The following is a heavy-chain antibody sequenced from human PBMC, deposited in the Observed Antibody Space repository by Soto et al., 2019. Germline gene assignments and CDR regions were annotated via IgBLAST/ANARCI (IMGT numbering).Heavy chain of an antibody. CDR2: ISGYNGNT. Sequence: ASVKVSCKASGYTFTDYGISWVRQAPGQGLEWMGWISGYNGNTKYAQKFQGRVTMTTDTPTNTAYMELRSLRSDDTAVYYCARDREYYYDSSGNYYYHYGLDVWGQGTTVTVSS. CDR1: GYTFTDYG. D-gene: IGHD3-22*01. V-gene: IGHV1-18*04. CDR3: ARDREYYYDSSGNYYYHYGLDV. J-gene: IGHJ6*02.